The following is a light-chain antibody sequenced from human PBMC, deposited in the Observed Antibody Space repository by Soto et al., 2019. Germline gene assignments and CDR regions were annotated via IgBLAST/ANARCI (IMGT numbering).Light chain of an antibody. CDR3: QQYNKWPPLT. J-gene: IGKJ4*01. CDR1: QSVGFN. Sequence: DIVMTQSPATLSVSPGERATLSCRASQSVGFNLAWYQQRPGQAPRLLISGASTRAAGIAARFSGSGSGTDFTLTISSLQSEDFAIYFCQQYNKWPPLTFGGGTKVEI. CDR2: GAS. V-gene: IGKV3-15*01.